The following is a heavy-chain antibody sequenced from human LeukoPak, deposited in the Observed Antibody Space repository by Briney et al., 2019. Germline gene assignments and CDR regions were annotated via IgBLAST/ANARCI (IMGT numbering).Heavy chain of an antibody. CDR2: ICPSGGDT. J-gene: IGHJ3*02. CDR1: GFTFTNYA. Sequence: GGSLRLSCAASGFTFTNYAMNWVRQAPGKGREWASCICPSGGDTYYADSVKGRFTISKDISKHTLYLQMNSLRAEDTAVYYCARRAYNWGAFDIWGQGTMVTVSS. V-gene: IGHV3-23*01. CDR3: ARRAYNWGAFDI. D-gene: IGHD5-24*01.